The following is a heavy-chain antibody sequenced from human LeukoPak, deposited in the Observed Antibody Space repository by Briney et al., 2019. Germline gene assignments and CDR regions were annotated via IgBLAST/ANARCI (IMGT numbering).Heavy chain of an antibody. CDR1: GGTFSSYA. Sequence: GASVKVSCKASGGTFSSYAISWVRQAPGQGLEWMGGIIPIFGTANYAQKFQGRVTITADESTGTAYMELSSLRSEDTAVYYCARDRLGGVYDSLGYYFDYWGQGTLVTVSS. J-gene: IGHJ4*02. D-gene: IGHD5/OR15-5a*01. CDR2: IIPIFGTA. CDR3: ARDRLGGVYDSLGYYFDY. V-gene: IGHV1-69*13.